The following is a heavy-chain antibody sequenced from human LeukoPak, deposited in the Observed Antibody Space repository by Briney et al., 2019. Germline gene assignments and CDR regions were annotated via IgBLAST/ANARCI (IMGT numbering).Heavy chain of an antibody. CDR3: ARSQLQGRYYDSSGYHFDY. Sequence: GRSLRLSCAASGFTFSSYAMHWVRQAPGKGLEWVAVISYDGSNKYYADSVKGRFTISRDNSKNTLYLQMNSLRAADTAVYYCARSQLQGRYYDSSGYHFDYWGQGTLVTVSS. J-gene: IGHJ4*02. D-gene: IGHD3-22*01. CDR2: ISYDGSNK. CDR1: GFTFSSYA. V-gene: IGHV3-30-3*01.